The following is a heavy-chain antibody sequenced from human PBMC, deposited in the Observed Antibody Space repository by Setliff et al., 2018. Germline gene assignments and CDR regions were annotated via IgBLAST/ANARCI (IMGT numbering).Heavy chain of an antibody. J-gene: IGHJ4*02. Sequence: GGSLRLSCSGFTSSTCCIQWVRQAPGQGLVWVARVKIDGTTMLNTDCVKGRFSISRDKTKNVVYLQMDSLGVEDTAVYFCTRETEQGGSFYSDHWGQGALVTVSS. CDR3: TRETEQGGSFYSDH. V-gene: IGHV3-74*03. CDR2: VKIDGTTM. CDR1: GFTSSTCC. D-gene: IGHD1-26*01.